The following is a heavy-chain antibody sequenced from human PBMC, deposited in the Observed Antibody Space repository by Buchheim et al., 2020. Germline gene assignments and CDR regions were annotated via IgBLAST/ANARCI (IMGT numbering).Heavy chain of an antibody. V-gene: IGHV3-30*18. CDR2: ISYDGSKK. J-gene: IGHJ4*02. CDR1: GFTFSSYG. D-gene: IGHD6-6*01. Sequence: QVQLVESGGGVVQPGWSLRLSCAASGFTFSSYGMHWVRQAPDRGLEWVAVISYDGSKKYYAEFVKGRFTISRDNSKNTLYLQMNSRRAEDTAVYYCAKGQFVRKGYFDYWGQGAL. CDR3: AKGQFVRKGYFDY.